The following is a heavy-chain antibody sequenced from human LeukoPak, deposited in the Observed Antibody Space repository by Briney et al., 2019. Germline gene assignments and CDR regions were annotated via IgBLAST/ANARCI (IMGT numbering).Heavy chain of an antibody. J-gene: IGHJ6*03. CDR3: ARADWFSYYMDV. D-gene: IGHD3-9*01. CDR1: GGSFSGYY. Sequence: PSETLSLTCAVYGGSFSGYYWSWIRQPAGKGLEWIGRIYTSGSTNYNPSLKSRVTISVDTSKNQFSLKLSSVTAADTAVYYCARADWFSYYMDVWGKGTTVTISS. V-gene: IGHV4-59*10. CDR2: IYTSGST.